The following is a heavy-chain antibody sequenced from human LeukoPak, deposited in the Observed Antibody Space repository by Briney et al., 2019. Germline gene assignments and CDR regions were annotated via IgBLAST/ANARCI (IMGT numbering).Heavy chain of an antibody. CDR1: GFTFSNYA. CDR3: AKDGGGYYPYYYYMDV. V-gene: IGHV3-30*02. D-gene: IGHD3-22*01. Sequence: GGSLRLSCAASGFTFSNYAIHWVRQAPGKGLEWVAFIRYDGSNKYYADSVKGRFTISRDNSKNTLYLQMNSLRAEDTAVYYCAKDGGGYYPYYYYMDVWGKGTTVTISS. J-gene: IGHJ6*03. CDR2: IRYDGSNK.